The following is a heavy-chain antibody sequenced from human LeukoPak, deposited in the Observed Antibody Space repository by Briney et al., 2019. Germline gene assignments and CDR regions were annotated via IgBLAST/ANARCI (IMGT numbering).Heavy chain of an antibody. CDR3: SRQVLSVHDY. CDR1: GFTISGSP. D-gene: IGHD3-10*02. J-gene: IGHJ4*02. Sequence: PGGSLKLSCAASGFTISGSPMHWVRQASGKGLEWVGHIRSKSNPYATAYAASVTGRFTISRDDSKNTAYLQMDSLKTEDTAVYYCSRQVLSVHDYWGQGILVTVSS. CDR2: IRSKSNPYAT. V-gene: IGHV3-73*01.